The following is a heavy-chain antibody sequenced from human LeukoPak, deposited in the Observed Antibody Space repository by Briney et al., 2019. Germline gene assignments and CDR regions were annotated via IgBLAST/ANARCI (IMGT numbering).Heavy chain of an antibody. CDR1: GFTFSSYS. D-gene: IGHD3-9*01. J-gene: IGHJ6*03. Sequence: GGSLRLSCAASGFTFSSYSMNWVRQAPGKGLEWVSSISSSSSYIYYADSVKGRFTISRDNAKNSLYLQMNSLRAEDTAVYYCARLPYDILTGRDYYMDVWGKGTTVTVPS. CDR3: ARLPYDILTGRDYYMDV. V-gene: IGHV3-21*01. CDR2: ISSSSSYI.